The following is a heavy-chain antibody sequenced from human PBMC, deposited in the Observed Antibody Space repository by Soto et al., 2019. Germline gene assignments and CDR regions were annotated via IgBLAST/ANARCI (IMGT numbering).Heavy chain of an antibody. D-gene: IGHD3-9*01. CDR1: GYSFTGYW. CDR3: ARAPYDILTGYYPYYYYYYGMDV. J-gene: IGHJ6*02. V-gene: IGHV5-51*01. Sequence: GGPLKISCKGSGYSFTGYWIGWVRQMPGKGLEWMGIIYPGDSDTRYSPSFQGQVTISADKSISTAYLQWSSLKASDTAMYYCARAPYDILTGYYPYYYYYYGMDVWGQGTTVTVSS. CDR2: IYPGDSDT.